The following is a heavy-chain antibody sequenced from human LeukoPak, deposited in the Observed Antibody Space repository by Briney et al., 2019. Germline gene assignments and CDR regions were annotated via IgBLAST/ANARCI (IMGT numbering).Heavy chain of an antibody. J-gene: IGHJ4*02. Sequence: PSETLSLTCTVSSGSISNSNYYWGWIRQPPGKGLEWIGSIFYDGSPDYNPSLKSRVTISVDTSKNQFSLKLSSVTAADTAVYYCARHGYSSSWGQGTLITVSS. CDR3: ARHGYSSS. CDR2: IFYDGSP. CDR1: SGSISNSNYY. D-gene: IGHD6-13*01. V-gene: IGHV4-39*01.